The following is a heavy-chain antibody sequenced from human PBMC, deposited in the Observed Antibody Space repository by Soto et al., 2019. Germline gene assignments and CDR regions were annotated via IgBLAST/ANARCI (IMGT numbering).Heavy chain of an antibody. V-gene: IGHV3-43*01. CDR3: GKDFGLGGYRYYIDH. CDR2: ISWDGENP. D-gene: IGHD5-18*01. CDR1: AFTCDDFA. J-gene: IGHJ4*02. Sequence: PGGSLRLSCVASAFTCDDFAMRWVCQVPGRALDWVSFISWDGENPFYADHVKERFTISTDSSRNSLYMQMIGLRSEDSALSFCGKDFGLGGYRYYIDHWGQGTLVTASS.